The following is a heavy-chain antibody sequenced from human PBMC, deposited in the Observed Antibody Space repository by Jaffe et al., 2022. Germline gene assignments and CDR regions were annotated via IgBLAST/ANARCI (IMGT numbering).Heavy chain of an antibody. CDR2: VYSDGSNE. Sequence: QVQLVESGGGVVQPGGSLRLSCAASGFSFSIHGMHWVRQAPGKGLEWVADVYSDGSNEFYADSVRGRFTISRDNSKNTLYLQMNSLRADDTAVYYCARSSNYVGMPTYNYYFDFWGQGTLVTVSS. CDR1: GFSFSIHG. V-gene: IGHV3-30*03. CDR3: ARSSNYVGMPTYNYYFDF. D-gene: IGHD4-4*01. J-gene: IGHJ4*02.